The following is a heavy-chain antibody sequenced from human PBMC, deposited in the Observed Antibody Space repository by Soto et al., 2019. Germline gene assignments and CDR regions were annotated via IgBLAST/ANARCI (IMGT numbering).Heavy chain of an antibody. CDR1: GFTFSSYA. Sequence: GSLILSCAASGFTFSSYAMSWVRQAPGKGLEWVSAISGSGGSTYYADAVKGRFTISRDNSKNTLYLQMNSLRAEDTAVYYCANSIVATISYFDYWGQGTLVTVSS. J-gene: IGHJ4*02. CDR3: ANSIVATISYFDY. CDR2: ISGSGGST. V-gene: IGHV3-23*01. D-gene: IGHD5-12*01.